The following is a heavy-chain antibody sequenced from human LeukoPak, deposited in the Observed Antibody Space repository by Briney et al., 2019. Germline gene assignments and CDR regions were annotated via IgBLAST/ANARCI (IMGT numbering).Heavy chain of an antibody. CDR1: GFTFSSYS. V-gene: IGHV3-48*04. CDR2: ISSSSSSI. Sequence: GGSLRLSCAASGFTFSSYSMNWVRQAPGKGLEWVSYISSSSSSIYYADSVKGRFIISRDNAKNSLYLQMNSLRAEDTAVYYCARDLEPYYYESSAWDYWGQGTLVTVSS. D-gene: IGHD3-22*01. J-gene: IGHJ4*02. CDR3: ARDLEPYYYESSAWDY.